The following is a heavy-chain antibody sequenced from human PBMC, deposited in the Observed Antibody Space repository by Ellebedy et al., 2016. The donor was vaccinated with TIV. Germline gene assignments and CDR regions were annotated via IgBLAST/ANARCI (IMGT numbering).Heavy chain of an antibody. V-gene: IGHV3-11*04. CDR3: ARGYNDSSGYYYYYYGMDV. D-gene: IGHD3-22*01. CDR1: GFTFSDYY. J-gene: IGHJ6*02. CDR2: ISSSGSTI. Sequence: GESLKISXAASGFTFSDYYMSCIRQAPGKGLEWVSYISSSGSTIYYADSVKGRFTISRDNAKNSLYLQMNSLRAEDTAVYYCARGYNDSSGYYYYYYGMDVWGQGTTVTVSS.